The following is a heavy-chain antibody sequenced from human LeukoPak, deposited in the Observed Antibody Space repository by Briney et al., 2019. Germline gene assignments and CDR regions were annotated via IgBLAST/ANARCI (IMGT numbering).Heavy chain of an antibody. CDR1: GYTFTSYD. J-gene: IGHJ3*02. Sequence: EASVKVSCKASGYTFTSYDINWVRQATGQGLEWMGWMNPNSGNTGYAQKFQGRVTITRNTSISTAYMELSSLRSEDTAVYYCARDRFAAGTFDIWGQGTMVTVSS. CDR2: MNPNSGNT. CDR3: ARDRFAAGTFDI. V-gene: IGHV1-8*03. D-gene: IGHD3-10*01.